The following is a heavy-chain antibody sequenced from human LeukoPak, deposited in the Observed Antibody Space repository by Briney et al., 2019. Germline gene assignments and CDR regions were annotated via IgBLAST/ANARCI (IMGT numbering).Heavy chain of an antibody. CDR2: ISSSGSTL. J-gene: IGHJ4*02. CDR3: ARVHPEVVTFDY. Sequence: QPGGSLRLSCAASGFTFSSYEMNWVRQAPGKGLEWISYISSSGSTLYYADSVKGRFTISRDNSKNTLYLQMNSLRAEDTAVFYCARVHPEVVTFDYWGQGTLVTVSS. V-gene: IGHV3-48*03. D-gene: IGHD3-22*01. CDR1: GFTFSSYE.